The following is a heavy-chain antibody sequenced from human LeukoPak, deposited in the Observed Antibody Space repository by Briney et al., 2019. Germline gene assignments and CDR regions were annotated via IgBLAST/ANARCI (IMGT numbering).Heavy chain of an antibody. CDR1: GFTFSDYY. CDR2: ISSSGSTI. CDR3: ARAPVAGDFDY. J-gene: IGHJ4*02. Sequence: GGSLRLSCAASGFTFSDYYMSWIRQAPGKGLEWVSYISSSGSTIYYADSVKGRFTISRDNAKNSLYLQMNSLRAEGTAVYYCARAPVAGDFDYWGQGTLVTVSS. D-gene: IGHD6-19*01. V-gene: IGHV3-11*01.